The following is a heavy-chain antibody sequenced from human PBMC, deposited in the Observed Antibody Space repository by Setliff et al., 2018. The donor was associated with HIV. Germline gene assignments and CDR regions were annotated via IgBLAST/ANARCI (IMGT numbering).Heavy chain of an antibody. J-gene: IGHJ4*02. CDR3: ARDHPGIAY. Sequence: ASVKVSCKASGYTYTNNVIHWVRQAPGQRLEWMGWIHAGSGDTQYSQKFQGRVTITRDTSASTVYMELSSLRSEDTAMYYCARDHPGIAYWGQGAMVTVAS. V-gene: IGHV1-3*01. CDR1: GYTYTNNV. CDR2: IHAGSGDT.